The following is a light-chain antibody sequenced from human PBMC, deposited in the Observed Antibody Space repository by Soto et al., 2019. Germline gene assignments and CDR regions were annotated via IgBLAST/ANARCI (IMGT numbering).Light chain of an antibody. CDR2: DVS. V-gene: IGLV2-14*01. CDR1: SSDVGAYNS. CDR3: SSYTSIDTPV. Sequence: QSVLTQPASVSGSPGQSITISCTGASSDVGAYNSVSWYQQHPGKAPKLIIYDVSYRPSGVSNRFSGSKSGNTASLTISGLQAEDEADYYSSSYTSIDTPVFGTGTKDTDL. J-gene: IGLJ1*01.